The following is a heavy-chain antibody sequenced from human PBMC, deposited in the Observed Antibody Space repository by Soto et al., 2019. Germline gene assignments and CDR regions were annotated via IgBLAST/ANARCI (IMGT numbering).Heavy chain of an antibody. J-gene: IGHJ3*02. CDR1: GGSFSGYY. CDR2: INHSGST. Sequence: QVQLQQWGAGLLKPSETLFLTCAVYGGSFSGYYWSWIRQPPGKGLEWIGEINHSGSTNYNPSLKSRVTISVDTSKNQFSLKLSSVTAADTAVYYCARARDSSGTRAGRAFDIWGQGTMVTVSS. CDR3: ARARDSSGTRAGRAFDI. V-gene: IGHV4-34*01. D-gene: IGHD6-19*01.